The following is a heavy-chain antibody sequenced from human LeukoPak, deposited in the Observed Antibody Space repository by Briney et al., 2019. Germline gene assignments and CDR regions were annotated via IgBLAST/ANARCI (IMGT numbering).Heavy chain of an antibody. CDR3: AKDDYGGWDNY. V-gene: IGHV3-23*01. D-gene: IGHD4-23*01. J-gene: IGHJ4*02. CDR2: ISGSGGST. Sequence: GASLRLSCAASGFTFSSYAMSWVRQAPGKGLEWVSAISGSGGSTYYADSVKGRFTISRDNSKNTLYLQMNSLRAEDTAVYYCAKDDYGGWDNYWGQRTLATVSS. CDR1: GFTFSSYA.